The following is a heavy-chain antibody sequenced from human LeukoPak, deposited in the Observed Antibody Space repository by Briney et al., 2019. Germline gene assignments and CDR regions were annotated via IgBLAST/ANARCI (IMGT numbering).Heavy chain of an antibody. D-gene: IGHD6-6*01. Sequence: GGSLRLSCAASGFTFNSYSMNWFRQAPGKGLEWVSYVSSVSSSMYYADSVKGRFTISRDNAKNLLYLQMNSLRDDDTAVYYCARGRSTSSWVCDYWGQGTLVTVSS. CDR2: VSSVSSSM. V-gene: IGHV3-48*02. CDR3: ARGRSTSSWVCDY. J-gene: IGHJ4*02. CDR1: GFTFNSYS.